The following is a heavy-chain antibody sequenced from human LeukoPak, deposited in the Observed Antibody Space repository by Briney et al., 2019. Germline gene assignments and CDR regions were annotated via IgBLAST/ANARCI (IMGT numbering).Heavy chain of an antibody. J-gene: IGHJ4*02. Sequence: GGSLRLSCAASGFTVSSNYMSWVRQAPGKGLEWVSSISSSSSYIYYADSVKGRFTISRDNAKNSLYLQMNSLRAEDTAVYYCARGGERGLYDSSGYFDYWGQGTLVTVSS. CDR3: ARGGERGLYDSSGYFDY. CDR1: GFTVSSNY. D-gene: IGHD3-22*01. CDR2: ISSSSSYI. V-gene: IGHV3-21*01.